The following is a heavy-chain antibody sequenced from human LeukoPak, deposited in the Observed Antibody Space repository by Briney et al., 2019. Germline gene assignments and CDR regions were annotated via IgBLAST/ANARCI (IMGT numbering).Heavy chain of an antibody. CDR2: ISGSGGST. D-gene: IGHD3-10*01. V-gene: IGHV3-23*01. CDR3: AKHNYGYYDY. J-gene: IGHJ4*02. Sequence: PGGSLRLSCAASGFTFSSYAMSWVRQAPGKGLEWVSAISGSGGSTYYAGSVKGRFTISRDNSKNTLYLQMNSLRAEDAAVYYCAKHNYGYYDYWGQGTLVTVSS. CDR1: GFTFSSYA.